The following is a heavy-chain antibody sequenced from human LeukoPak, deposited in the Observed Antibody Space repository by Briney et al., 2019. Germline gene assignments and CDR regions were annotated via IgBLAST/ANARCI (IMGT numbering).Heavy chain of an antibody. V-gene: IGHV4-39*01. CDR2: IYYSGGT. CDR3: ARRLRVGATNWFDP. J-gene: IGHJ5*02. Sequence: SETLSLTCTVSGGSISSSSYYWGWIRQPPGKGLEWIGSIYYSGGTYYNPSLKSRVTISVDTSKNQFSLKLSSVTAADTAVYYCARRLRVGATNWFDPWGQGTLVTVSS. CDR1: GGSISSSSYY. D-gene: IGHD1-26*01.